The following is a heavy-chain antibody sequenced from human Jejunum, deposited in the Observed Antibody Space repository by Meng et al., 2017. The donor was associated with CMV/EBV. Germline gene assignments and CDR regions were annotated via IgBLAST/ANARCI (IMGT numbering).Heavy chain of an antibody. J-gene: IGHJ4*02. D-gene: IGHD3-10*01. CDR1: GGSMIDHY. V-gene: IGHV4-59*11. CDR2: VSYSGIT. Sequence: QVQLQESGPGLVKPSETLSLTCVVSGGSMIDHYWSWIRRPPGKGLEYIGYVSYSGITNYNPSLRSRVSISVDTSKSQFSLRLSSVTAADTAVYFCATGGQYYYESWNYAPFDNWGQGTLVTVSS. CDR3: ATGGQYYYESWNYAPFDN.